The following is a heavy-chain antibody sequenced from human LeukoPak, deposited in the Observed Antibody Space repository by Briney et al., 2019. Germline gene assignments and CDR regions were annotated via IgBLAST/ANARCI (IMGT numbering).Heavy chain of an antibody. CDR1: GFTFSTYG. Sequence: GRSLSLSCAASGFTFSTYGMHWVRQRPGRGLEWLAFISYDGSYKSYADSVKGRFTISRDNPKNTLYLQMNSLKTEDTGVYYCTTGIPHIVATIDYWGQGTLVTVSS. V-gene: IGHV3-30*03. CDR2: ISYDGSYK. J-gene: IGHJ4*02. D-gene: IGHD5-12*01. CDR3: TTGIPHIVATIDY.